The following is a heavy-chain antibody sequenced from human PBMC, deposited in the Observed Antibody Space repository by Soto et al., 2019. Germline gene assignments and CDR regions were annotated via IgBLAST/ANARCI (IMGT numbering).Heavy chain of an antibody. J-gene: IGHJ5*02. CDR3: ATDHGVGEQWFDP. Sequence: ASVKVSCKVSGYTLTELSMHWVRQAPGKGLEWMGGFDPEDGETIYAQKSQSRVTMTEDTSTDTAYMELSSLRSEDTAVYYCATDHGVGEQWFDPWGQGTLVTVSS. D-gene: IGHD3-10*01. V-gene: IGHV1-24*01. CDR2: FDPEDGET. CDR1: GYTLTELS.